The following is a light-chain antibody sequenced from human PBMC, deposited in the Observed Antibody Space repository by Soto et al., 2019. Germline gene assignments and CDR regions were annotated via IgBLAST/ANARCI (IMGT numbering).Light chain of an antibody. J-gene: IGKJ4*01. CDR3: QQDYSPLLA. CDR1: QSIATS. V-gene: IGKV1-39*01. Sequence: DSQMTQSPSSLSASVGDTVTITCRASQSIATSLNWLQLKPGKAPKLLIYDTSTLQSGFPSRFSGGGSGTDFTLTISSLQPEDSALDFCQQDYSPLLAFGGGTSVEI. CDR2: DTS.